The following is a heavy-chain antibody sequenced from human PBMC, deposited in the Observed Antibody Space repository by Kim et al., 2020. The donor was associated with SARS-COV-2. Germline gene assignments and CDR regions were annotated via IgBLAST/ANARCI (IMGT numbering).Heavy chain of an antibody. D-gene: IGHD6-19*01. CDR3: AKDVQYSSGWYAGGPWPVDY. V-gene: IGHV3-30*18. CDR1: GFTFSSYG. CDR2: ISYDGSNK. Sequence: GGSLRLSCAASGFTFSSYGMHWVRQAPGKGLEWVAVISYDGSNKYYADSVKGRFTISRDNSKNTLYLQMNSLRAEDTAVYYCAKDVQYSSGWYAGGPWPVDYWGQGTLVTVSS. J-gene: IGHJ4*02.